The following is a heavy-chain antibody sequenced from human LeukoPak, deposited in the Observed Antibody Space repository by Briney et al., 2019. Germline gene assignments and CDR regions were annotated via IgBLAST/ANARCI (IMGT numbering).Heavy chain of an antibody. CDR2: MNPNSGNT. Sequence: GASVKVSCKASGYTFTSYDINWVRQTTGQGLEWMGWMNPNSGNTGYAQKFQGRVTMNRNTSISTAYMELSSLRSEDTAVYYCARGRTHYDYVWGSYQGPNDYWGQGTLVTVSS. V-gene: IGHV1-8*01. CDR1: GYTFTSYD. CDR3: ARGRTHYDYVWGSYQGPNDY. D-gene: IGHD3-16*02. J-gene: IGHJ4*02.